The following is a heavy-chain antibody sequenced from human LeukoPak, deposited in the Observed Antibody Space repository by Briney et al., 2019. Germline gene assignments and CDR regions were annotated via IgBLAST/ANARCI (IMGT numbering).Heavy chain of an antibody. CDR1: GGSISSGYY. Sequence: KASETLSLTCTVSGGSISSGYYWGWIRQPPGKGLEWIGSIYHSGSTYYNPSLKSRVTISVDTSKNQFSLKLSSVTAADTAVYYCARSSGGDTTFDYWGQGTLVTVSS. CDR2: IYHSGST. V-gene: IGHV4-38-2*02. CDR3: ARSSGGDTTFDY. J-gene: IGHJ4*02. D-gene: IGHD4-17*01.